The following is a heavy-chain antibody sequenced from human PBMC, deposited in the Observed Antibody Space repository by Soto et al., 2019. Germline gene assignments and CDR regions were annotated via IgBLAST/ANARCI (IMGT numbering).Heavy chain of an antibody. CDR2: IKQDGSAK. D-gene: IGHD3-10*01. V-gene: IGHV3-7*01. CDR1: GFRHSTVW. CDR3: ARWHYYGSGKRYDY. Sequence: PGGTMRLSCLTSGFRHSTVWKSRVRHAPGKGLEWVANIKQDGSAKYYVDSVKGRFTISRDNAENSLYLQMDSLRAEDTAVYYCARWHYYGSGKRYDYWGQGTRVIVSS. J-gene: IGHJ4*02.